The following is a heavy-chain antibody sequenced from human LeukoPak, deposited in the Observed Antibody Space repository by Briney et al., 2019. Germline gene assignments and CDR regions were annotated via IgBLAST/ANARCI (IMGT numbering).Heavy chain of an antibody. CDR1: GYTFTSYG. Sequence: ASVKVSCKASGYTFTSYGISWVRQAPGQGLEWMGWISAYNGNTNYSQKFQGRVTITRDTSASTAYMELSSLRSEDTAVYYCASGTYSNPWYYGMDVWGQGTTVTVSS. J-gene: IGHJ6*02. CDR3: ASGTYSNPWYYGMDV. D-gene: IGHD4-11*01. V-gene: IGHV1-18*01. CDR2: ISAYNGNT.